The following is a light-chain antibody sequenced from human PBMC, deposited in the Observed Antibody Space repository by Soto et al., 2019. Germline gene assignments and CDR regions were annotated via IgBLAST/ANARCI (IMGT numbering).Light chain of an antibody. CDR1: QGIATD. V-gene: IGKV1-6*01. CDR3: LQDYDYPRT. J-gene: IGKJ1*01. CDR2: GAP. Sequence: AIQLTQSPSSLSASVGDTVTITCRASQGIATDLGWYQQKPGKAPDLLIFGAPGLRGGVPSRFSGSGSVSHFTLTISSLQPEDFATYYCLQDYDYPRTFGQGTKVEIK.